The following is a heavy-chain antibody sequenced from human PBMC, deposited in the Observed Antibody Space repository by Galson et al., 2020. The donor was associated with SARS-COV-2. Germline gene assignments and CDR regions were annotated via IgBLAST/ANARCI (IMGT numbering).Heavy chain of an antibody. Sequence: SETLSLTCTVSGYSISTGYYWAWIRQPPGKGLEWIGTLYHTGNTYYNPSLKSRVTMSVDTSKNQFSLKLNSVTAADTALYYCARAGGSGSPAVGFDYWGQGTPVTVSS. CDR2: LYHTGNT. J-gene: IGHJ4*02. D-gene: IGHD3-10*01. CDR1: GYSISTGYY. CDR3: ARAGGSGSPAVGFDY. V-gene: IGHV4-38-2*02.